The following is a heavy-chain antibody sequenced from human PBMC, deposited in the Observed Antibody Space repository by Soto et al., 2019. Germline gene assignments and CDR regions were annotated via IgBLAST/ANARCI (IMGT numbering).Heavy chain of an antibody. CDR3: TRHALQYCGGDCYLLPYFDL. J-gene: IGHJ2*01. Sequence: GESLRLSCPASGFTFSDSAMHWVRQASGDGLEWVGRIRSKANNYATAYAASVKGRFTISRDDSKNTAYLQMNSLKTEDTAVYYCTRHALQYCGGDCYLLPYFDLWG. CDR1: GFTFSDSA. CDR2: IRSKANNYAT. V-gene: IGHV3-73*01. D-gene: IGHD2-21*02.